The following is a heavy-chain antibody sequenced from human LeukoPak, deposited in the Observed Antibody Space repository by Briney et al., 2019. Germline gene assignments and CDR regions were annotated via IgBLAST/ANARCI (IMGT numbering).Heavy chain of an antibody. V-gene: IGHV1-2*02. CDR1: GYTFTGYY. CDR3: AREKEGYFDY. Sequence: ASVKVSCKASGYTFTGYYMHWVRQAPGQGLEWMGWINPNSGGTNYAQKFQGRVTMTRDTSTSTVYMELSSLRSEDTAVYYCAREKEGYFDYWGQGTLVTVSS. CDR2: INPNSGGT. J-gene: IGHJ4*02.